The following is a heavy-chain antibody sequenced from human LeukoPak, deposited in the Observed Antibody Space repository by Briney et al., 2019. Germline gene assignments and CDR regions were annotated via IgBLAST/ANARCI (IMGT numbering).Heavy chain of an antibody. CDR1: GFTFSTFA. D-gene: IGHD7-27*01. J-gene: IGHJ4*02. CDR2: IGNTET. Sequence: GESLRLSCVAPGFTFSTFAMSWVRQAPGKGLEWVSGIGNTETYYADSVKGRFTISRDNSKNTIYLHMNNLRAEDTALYYCAKDGQAFNSNWDYFDSWGQGTLVTVSS. CDR3: AKDGQAFNSNWDYFDS. V-gene: IGHV3-23*01.